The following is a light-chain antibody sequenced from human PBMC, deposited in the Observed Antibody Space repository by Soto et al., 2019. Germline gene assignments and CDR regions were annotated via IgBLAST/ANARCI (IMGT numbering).Light chain of an antibody. V-gene: IGKV1-39*01. Sequence: DIQMTQSPSSLSASVGDRVTITCRASQSISSYLNWYQQKPGKAPSLLIYAASSLQSGVPSRFSGSGSGTDFTLTISSLQPEDVATYYCQQSYSSPWMFGQGTKVEIK. J-gene: IGKJ1*01. CDR2: AAS. CDR3: QQSYSSPWM. CDR1: QSISSY.